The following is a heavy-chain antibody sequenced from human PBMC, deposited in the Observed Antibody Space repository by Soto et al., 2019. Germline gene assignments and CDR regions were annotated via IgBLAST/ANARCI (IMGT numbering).Heavy chain of an antibody. CDR2: ISYDGSNK. J-gene: IGHJ4*02. D-gene: IGHD5-18*01. Sequence: QVQLVESGGGVVQPGRSLRLSCAASGFTFSSYGMHWVRQAPGKGLEWVAVISYDGSNKYYADSVKGRFTISRDNSENTLYLQMNSLRAEDTAVYYCAKGDSYGTTTDYWGQGTLVTVSS. V-gene: IGHV3-30*18. CDR1: GFTFSSYG. CDR3: AKGDSYGTTTDY.